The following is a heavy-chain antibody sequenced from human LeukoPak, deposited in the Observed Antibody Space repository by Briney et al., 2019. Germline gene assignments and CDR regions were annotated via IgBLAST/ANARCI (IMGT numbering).Heavy chain of an antibody. CDR2: ISYDGSNK. CDR3: ARDAYDSSGYWIPYAFDI. Sequence: GRSLRLSCAASGFTFSSYAMHWVRQAPGKGLEWVAVISYDGSNKYYADSVKGRFTISRDNSKNTLYLQMNSLRAEDTAVYYCARDAYDSSGYWIPYAFDIWGQGTMVTVSS. J-gene: IGHJ3*02. D-gene: IGHD3-22*01. V-gene: IGHV3-30-3*01. CDR1: GFTFSSYA.